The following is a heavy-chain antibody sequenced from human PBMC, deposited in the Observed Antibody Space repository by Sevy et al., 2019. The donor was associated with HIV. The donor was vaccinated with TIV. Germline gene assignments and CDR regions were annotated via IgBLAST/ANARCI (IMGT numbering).Heavy chain of an antibody. D-gene: IGHD6-13*01. CDR2: ISCDGSNK. V-gene: IGHV3-30*04. J-gene: IGHJ6*02. Sequence: GGSLRLSCAASGFTFSSYAMHWVRQAPGKGLEWVAVISCDGSNKYYSDSVKGRFTISRDNSKNTLYLQMNSLRAEDTAVYYCARDRYSSSWRYYYYGMDVWGQGTTVTVSS. CDR1: GFTFSSYA. CDR3: ARDRYSSSWRYYYYGMDV.